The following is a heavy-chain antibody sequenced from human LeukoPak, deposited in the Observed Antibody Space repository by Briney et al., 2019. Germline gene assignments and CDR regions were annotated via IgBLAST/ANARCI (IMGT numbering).Heavy chain of an antibody. J-gene: IGHJ6*03. CDR2: ISSSSNTI. CDR1: GFTFSTYS. D-gene: IGHD3-3*01. V-gene: IGHV3-48*01. CDR3: ARRITISGVGYYMDV. Sequence: GGSLRLSCAASGFTFSTYSINWVRQAPGKGLEWVPYISSSSNTIYYADSVKGRFTISRGNAWNSLYLQMNSLRAEDTAVYYCARRITISGVGYYMDVWGKGTTVTVSS.